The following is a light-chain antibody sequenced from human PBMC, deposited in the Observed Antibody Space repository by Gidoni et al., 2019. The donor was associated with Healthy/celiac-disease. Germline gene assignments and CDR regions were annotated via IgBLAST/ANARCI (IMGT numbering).Light chain of an antibody. V-gene: IGKV3-11*01. J-gene: IGKJ1*01. CDR3: QQRSNWPPGRT. Sequence: EIVLTQSPATLSLSPEERATLSCRGSQSVSSYLAWYQQKPGQAPRLLIYDASNRATGIPARFSGSGSGTDFTLTISSLEPEYFAVYYCQQRSNWPPGRTFGQGTKVEIK. CDR1: QSVSSY. CDR2: DAS.